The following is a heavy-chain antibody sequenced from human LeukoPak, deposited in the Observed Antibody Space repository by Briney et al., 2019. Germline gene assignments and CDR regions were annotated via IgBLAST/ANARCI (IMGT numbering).Heavy chain of an antibody. V-gene: IGHV4-4*02. CDR2: IYHSGST. CDR3: ARAGIAVAGTLRYFDL. CDR1: GGSISSSNW. Sequence: SETLSLTCTVSGGSISSSNWWSWVRQPPGKGLEWIGEIYHSGSTNYNPSLKSRVTISVDESKNQFSLKLSSVTAADTAVYYCARAGIAVAGTLRYFDLWGRGTLVTVSS. D-gene: IGHD6-19*01. J-gene: IGHJ2*01.